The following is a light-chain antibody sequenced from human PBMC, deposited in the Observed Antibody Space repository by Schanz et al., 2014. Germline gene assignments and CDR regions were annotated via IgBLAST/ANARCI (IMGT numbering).Light chain of an antibody. J-gene: IGKJ2*02. Sequence: EIVMTQSPATLSVSPGERATLSCRARQSVSSNLAWYQQKPGQAPRLLISAASTRATAIPARFSGSGSGTDFTLTISSLKPEDFAVYYCHHRSHWRGTFGQGTKLEIK. CDR1: QSVSSN. V-gene: IGKV3-15*01. CDR3: HHRSHWRGT. CDR2: AAS.